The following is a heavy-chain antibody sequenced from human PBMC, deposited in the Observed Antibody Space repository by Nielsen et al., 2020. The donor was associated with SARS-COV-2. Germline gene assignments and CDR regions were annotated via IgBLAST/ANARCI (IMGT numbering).Heavy chain of an antibody. V-gene: IGHV4-4*02. Sequence: SETLSLTCAVSGGSISSSNWWSWVRQPPGKGLEWIGEIYHSGSTNYNPSLKSRVTISVDKSKNQFSLKLSSVTAADTAVYYCARLYCSSTSCNYYYGMDVWGQGTTVTVSS. CDR2: IYHSGST. CDR1: GGSISSSNW. D-gene: IGHD2-2*01. CDR3: ARLYCSSTSCNYYYGMDV. J-gene: IGHJ6*02.